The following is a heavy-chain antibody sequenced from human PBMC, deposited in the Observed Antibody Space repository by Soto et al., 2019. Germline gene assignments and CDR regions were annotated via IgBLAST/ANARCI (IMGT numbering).Heavy chain of an antibody. J-gene: IGHJ6*02. D-gene: IGHD6-19*01. CDR2: INHSGST. Sequence: NPSETLSLTCAVYGGSFSGYYWSWIRQPPGKGLEWIGEINHSGSTNYNPSLKSRVTISVDTSKNQFSLKLSSVTAADTAVYYCARGQRGWYSSGWYGPGGDYSYYGMDVRGQGTTVTVSS. CDR3: ARGQRGWYSSGWYGPGGDYSYYGMDV. V-gene: IGHV4-34*01. CDR1: GGSFSGYY.